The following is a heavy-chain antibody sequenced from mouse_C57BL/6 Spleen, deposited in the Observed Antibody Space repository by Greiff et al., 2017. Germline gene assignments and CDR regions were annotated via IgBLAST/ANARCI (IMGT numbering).Heavy chain of an antibody. Sequence: QVQLQQSGAELARPGASVKLSCKASGYTFTSYGISWVKQRTGPGLEWIGEIYPRSGNTYYNEKFKGKATLTADKSSSTAYMELRSLTSEDSAVYFCARSRAQFTTVVATDWYFDVWGTGTTVTVAS. J-gene: IGHJ1*03. CDR1: GYTFTSYG. CDR3: ARSRAQFTTVVATDWYFDV. V-gene: IGHV1-81*01. D-gene: IGHD1-1*01. CDR2: IYPRSGNT.